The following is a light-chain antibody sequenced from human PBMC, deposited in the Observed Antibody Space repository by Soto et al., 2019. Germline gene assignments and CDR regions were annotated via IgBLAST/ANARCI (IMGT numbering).Light chain of an antibody. Sequence: EIVFTQSPATLSLSPGERAALSCRASQSVSIHLAWYQHRPGQAPRLLIYDATKRATGIPGRFSGSGSGTDFTLTISRLEHEDYGDYYCQQRSNWPTFGQGTKVDIK. J-gene: IGKJ1*01. CDR3: QQRSNWPT. V-gene: IGKV3-11*01. CDR2: DAT. CDR1: QSVSIH.